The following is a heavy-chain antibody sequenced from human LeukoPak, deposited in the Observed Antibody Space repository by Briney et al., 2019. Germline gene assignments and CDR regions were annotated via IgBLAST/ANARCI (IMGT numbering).Heavy chain of an antibody. CDR2: IYNSGST. V-gene: IGHV4-59*08. J-gene: IGHJ3*02. CDR1: DVSISGYY. D-gene: IGHD3-22*01. CDR3: AGRLRVYDSSGYGDAFDI. Sequence: KPSETLSLTCTVSDVSISGYYWSWIRQPPGKGLEWIGYIYNSGSTNYNPSLKSRVTISVDTSKNQFSLKLSSVTAADTAVFYCAGRLRVYDSSGYGDAFDIWGQGTMVTVSS.